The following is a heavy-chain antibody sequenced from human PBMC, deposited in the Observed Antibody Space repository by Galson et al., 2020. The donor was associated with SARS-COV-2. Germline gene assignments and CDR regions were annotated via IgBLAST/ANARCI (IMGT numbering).Heavy chain of an antibody. J-gene: IGHJ6*03. D-gene: IGHD4-17*01. CDR1: GGSISSSNW. V-gene: IGHV4-4*02. CDR2: IYHSGST. Sequence: SETLSLTCAVSGGSISSSNWWSWVRQPPGKGLEWIGEIYHSGSTNYNPSLKSRVTISVDKSKNQFSLKLSSVTAADTAVYYCARVGLSMTTVTTYYYYYYMDVWGKGTTVTVSS. CDR3: ARVGLSMTTVTTYYYYYYMDV.